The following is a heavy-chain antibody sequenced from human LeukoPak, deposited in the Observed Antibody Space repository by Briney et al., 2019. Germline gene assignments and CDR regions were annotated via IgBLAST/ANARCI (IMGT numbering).Heavy chain of an antibody. V-gene: IGHV3-30-3*01. D-gene: IGHD6-13*01. CDR3: AKVPGIAAAGNWFDP. CDR1: GFTFSSYA. Sequence: GGSLRLSCAASGFTFSSYAMHWVRQAPGKGLEWVAVISYDGSNKYYADSVKGRFTISRDNSKNTLYLQMNSLRPEDTAVYYCAKVPGIAAAGNWFDPWGQGTLVTVSS. CDR2: ISYDGSNK. J-gene: IGHJ5*02.